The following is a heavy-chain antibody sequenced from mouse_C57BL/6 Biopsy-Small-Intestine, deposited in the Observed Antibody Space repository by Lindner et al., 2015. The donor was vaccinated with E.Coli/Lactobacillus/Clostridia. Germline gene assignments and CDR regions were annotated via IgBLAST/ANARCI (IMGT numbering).Heavy chain of an antibody. CDR3: ARDGGSVAIFGVVLGNCFDP. J-gene: IGHJ4*01. CDR1: GYSFTGYY. V-gene: IGHV1-53*01. Sequence: SVKVSCKASGYSFTGYYMHWVRQAPGQGLEWMGWINPNSGGTNYAHKFQGRVSMTRDTSISTAYMELSRLRSDDTAVYYCARDGGSVAIFGVVLGNCFDPWGQGTLVTISS. D-gene: IGHD1-3*01. CDR2: INPNSGGT.